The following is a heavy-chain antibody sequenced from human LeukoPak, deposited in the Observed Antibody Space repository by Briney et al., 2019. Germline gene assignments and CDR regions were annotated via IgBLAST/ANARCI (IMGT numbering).Heavy chain of an antibody. CDR2: IIPILGIA. V-gene: IGHV1-69*04. Sequence: ASVKVSCKASGGTFSSYAISWVRQAPGQGLEWMGRIIPILGIANYAQKFQGRVTITADKSTSTAYMELRSLRSDDTAVYYCARDGYDFWSVSNAFDIWGQGTMVTVSS. D-gene: IGHD3-3*01. CDR3: ARDGYDFWSVSNAFDI. J-gene: IGHJ3*02. CDR1: GGTFSSYA.